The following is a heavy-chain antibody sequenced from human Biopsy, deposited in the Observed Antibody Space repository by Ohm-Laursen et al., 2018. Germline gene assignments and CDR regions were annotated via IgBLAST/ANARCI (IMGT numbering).Heavy chain of an antibody. CDR2: ISASSSYI. V-gene: IGHV3-21*06. Sequence: SLRLSCSASGFTFSSYEMNWVRQAPGKGLEWVPSISASSSYIYYADSVKGRFTISRDNSRDTLYLQMSSLRAEDTAVYYCAKDRYNYTPIGGFSMDVWGQGTTVTVSS. CDR3: AKDRYNYTPIGGFSMDV. D-gene: IGHD5-18*01. J-gene: IGHJ6*02. CDR1: GFTFSSYE.